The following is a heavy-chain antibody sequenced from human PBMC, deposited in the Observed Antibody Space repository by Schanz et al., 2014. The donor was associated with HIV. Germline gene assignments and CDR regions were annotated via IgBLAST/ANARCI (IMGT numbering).Heavy chain of an antibody. CDR1: GFTFSTYN. Sequence: EVQMVESGGGLVKAGGSLRLSCAASGFTFSTYNMNWVRQAPGKGLEWVSSISSSSSYIYYADSVKGRFTISRDNANNSLYLQMNSLRVDDTAVYYCARDYRFATDSWGQGTLVTVSS. J-gene: IGHJ4*02. CDR2: ISSSSSYI. CDR3: ARDYRFATDS. V-gene: IGHV3-21*01. D-gene: IGHD3-16*02.